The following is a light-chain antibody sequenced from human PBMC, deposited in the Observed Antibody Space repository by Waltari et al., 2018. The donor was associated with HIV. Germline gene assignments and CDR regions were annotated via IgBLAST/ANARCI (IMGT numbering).Light chain of an antibody. CDR3: CSYTKLTTHYVL. CDR1: TTDIGGYNY. CDR2: GVS. V-gene: IGLV2-14*03. Sequence: QSALTQPASVSGSPGQSITISCNGTTTDIGGYNYVSWYQRHPDKAPKLIIFGVSNRPSGISSRFSGSKSEKTASLTISGLQAEDEADYYCCSYTKLTTHYVLFGGGTKLTVL. J-gene: IGLJ2*01.